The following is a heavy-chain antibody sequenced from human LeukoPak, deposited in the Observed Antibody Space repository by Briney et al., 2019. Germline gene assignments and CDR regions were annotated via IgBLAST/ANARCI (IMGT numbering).Heavy chain of an antibody. CDR3: ARDPLYYGSRKMQNPSMIDY. J-gene: IGHJ4*02. D-gene: IGHD3-10*01. V-gene: IGHV3-48*01. CDR1: RFTPRRYS. Sequence: GGTPRLSPAPSRFTPRRYSMNCGPEAPGPRLGGVSYISSSIITIYYTETLKGRFTISRDNAENSLYLQMNSLRAEDTAVYYCARDPLYYGSRKMQNPSMIDYWGQGTLVTVSS. CDR2: ISSSIITI.